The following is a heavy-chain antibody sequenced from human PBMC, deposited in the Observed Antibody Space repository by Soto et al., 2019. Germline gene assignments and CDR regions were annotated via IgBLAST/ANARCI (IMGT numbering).Heavy chain of an antibody. CDR3: ARGGSGGPPEFRDYYYGMDV. CDR2: IIPIFGTA. CDR1: GGIFSSYA. D-gene: IGHD3-10*01. J-gene: IGHJ6*02. V-gene: IGHV1-69*13. Sequence: SVKVSCKASGGIFSSYAISWVRQAPGQGLEWMGGIIPIFGTANYAQKFQGRVTITADESTSTAYMELSSLRSEDTAVYYCARGGSGGPPEFRDYYYGMDVWGQGTRSPSP.